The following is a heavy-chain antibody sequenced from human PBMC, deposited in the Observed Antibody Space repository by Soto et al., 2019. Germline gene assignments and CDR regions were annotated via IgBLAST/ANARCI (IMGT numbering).Heavy chain of an antibody. CDR3: ASTNIAAAGTYYYYYMDV. CDR2: IYYSGST. J-gene: IGHJ6*03. D-gene: IGHD6-13*01. V-gene: IGHV4-59*01. CDR1: GGSISSYY. Sequence: SETLSLTCTVSGGSISSYYWSWIRQPPGKGLEWIGYIYYSGSTNYNPSLKSRVTISVDTSKNQFTLKLSSVTAADTAVYYCASTNIAAAGTYYYYYMDVWGKGTTVTVSS.